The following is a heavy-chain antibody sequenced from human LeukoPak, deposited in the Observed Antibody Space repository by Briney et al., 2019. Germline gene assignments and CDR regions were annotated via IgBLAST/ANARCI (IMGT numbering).Heavy chain of an antibody. J-gene: IGHJ4*02. V-gene: IGHV4-39*07. CDR2: IYTSGST. Sequence: PSETLSLTCTVSGGSISSSSYYWGWIRQPPGKGLEWIGRIYTSGSTNYNPSLKSRVTMSVDTSKNQFSLKLSSVTAADTAVYYCAREILFGGVPQSEQGNPFDYWGQGTLVTVSS. CDR1: GGSISSSSYY. D-gene: IGHD3-16*01. CDR3: AREILFGGVPQSEQGNPFDY.